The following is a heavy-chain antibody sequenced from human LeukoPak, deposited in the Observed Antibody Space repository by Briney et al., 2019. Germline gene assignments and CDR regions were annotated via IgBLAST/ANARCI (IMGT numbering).Heavy chain of an antibody. D-gene: IGHD6-19*01. J-gene: IGHJ4*02. V-gene: IGHV5-51*01. CDR1: GYTFTSNW. CDR3: ARPAAGTAPYFDY. CDR2: IYPGDSDT. Sequence: GESLKISCKGSGYTFTSNWIVWVRQMPGKGLEWMGIIYPGDSDTRYSPSFQGRVTISADKSISIAYLQWSSLKASDTAMYYCARPAAGTAPYFDYWGQGTLVTVSS.